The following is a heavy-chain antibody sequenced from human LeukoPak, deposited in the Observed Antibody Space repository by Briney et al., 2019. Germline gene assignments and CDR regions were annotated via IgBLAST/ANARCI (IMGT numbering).Heavy chain of an antibody. Sequence: ASVKVSCKVSGYTLTELSMHWVRQAPGQGLEWMGWMNPNSGNTGYAQKFQGRVTITRNTSISTAYMELSSLRSEDTAVYYCARKGSYYDFWSGHQAYYMDVWGKGTTVTVSS. D-gene: IGHD3-3*01. V-gene: IGHV1-8*03. CDR2: MNPNSGNT. J-gene: IGHJ6*03. CDR1: GYTLTELS. CDR3: ARKGSYYDFWSGHQAYYMDV.